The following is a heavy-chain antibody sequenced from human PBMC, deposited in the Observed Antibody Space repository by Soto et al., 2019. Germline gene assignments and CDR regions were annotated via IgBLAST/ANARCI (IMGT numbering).Heavy chain of an antibody. CDR2: ISGSGGST. CDR3: ARRGSGSYYDY. CDR1: GFTFSSYA. J-gene: IGHJ4*02. D-gene: IGHD1-26*01. Sequence: EVQLLESGGGLVQPGGSLRLSCAASGFTFSSYAMRWVRQAPVKGLEWVSAISGSGGSTYCADSVKGRFTISRENSKNTLYLQMNSLRAEDTAVYYCARRGSGSYYDYWGQGTLGTVSS. V-gene: IGHV3-23*01.